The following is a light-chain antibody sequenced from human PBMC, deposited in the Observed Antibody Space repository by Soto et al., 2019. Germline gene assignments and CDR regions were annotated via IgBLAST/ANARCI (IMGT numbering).Light chain of an antibody. CDR3: QQYYSYPIT. CDR2: AAS. CDR1: QGISSY. Sequence: AIRMTQSPSSLSASTGDRVTITCRASQGISSYLAWYQQKPGKAPKLLIYAASTLQSGVPSRFSGSGSGTDFTLTISCLQSEDLATYYCQQYYSYPITCGGGTKVDIK. V-gene: IGKV1-8*01. J-gene: IGKJ4*01.